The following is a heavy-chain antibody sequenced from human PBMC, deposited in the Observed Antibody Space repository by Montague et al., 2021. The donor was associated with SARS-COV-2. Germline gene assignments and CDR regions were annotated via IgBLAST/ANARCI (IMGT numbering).Heavy chain of an antibody. D-gene: IGHD3-3*01. V-gene: IGHV4-34*09. CDR3: ARAPTIFGVVISAFDI. J-gene: IGHJ3*02. CDR1: GGSFSGYY. CDR2: INHIGVT. Sequence: TLSLTCAVYGGSFSGYYWSWIRQPPGKGLEWIGGINHIGVTNYNPSLKSRVTISVDTSKNQFSLKLSSVTAADTAVYYCARAPTIFGVVISAFDIWGQGTMVTASS.